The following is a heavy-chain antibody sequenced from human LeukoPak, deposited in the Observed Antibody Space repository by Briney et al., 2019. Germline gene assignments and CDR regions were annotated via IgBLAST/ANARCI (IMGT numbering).Heavy chain of an antibody. CDR3: ARGGSSQYYYYYYYMDV. CDR2: IYYSGST. Sequence: SETLSLTCAVSGASISGSGYYWGWIRQPPGKGLEWIGNIYYSGSTYYNPSLKSRVTISVDTSKNQFSLKLSSVTAADTAVYYCARGGSSQYYYYYYYMDVWGKGTTVTVSS. CDR1: GASISGSGYY. J-gene: IGHJ6*03. D-gene: IGHD1-26*01. V-gene: IGHV4-39*07.